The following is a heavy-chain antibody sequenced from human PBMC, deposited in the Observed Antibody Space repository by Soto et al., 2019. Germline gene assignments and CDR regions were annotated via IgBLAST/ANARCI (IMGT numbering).Heavy chain of an antibody. J-gene: IGHJ4*02. CDR2: ISGSGGST. CDR1: GFTFSSYA. V-gene: IGHV3-23*01. CDR3: AKAALEWLRLGYSSGVYDY. Sequence: EVQLLESGGGLVQPGGSLRLSCAASGFTFSSYAMSWVRQAPGKGLEWVSAISGSGGSTYYADFVKGRFTISRDNTKNKLYLKMNSTRVEDMSVYYCAKAALEWLRLGYSSGVYDYWGQGNLVTDSS. D-gene: IGHD6-19*01.